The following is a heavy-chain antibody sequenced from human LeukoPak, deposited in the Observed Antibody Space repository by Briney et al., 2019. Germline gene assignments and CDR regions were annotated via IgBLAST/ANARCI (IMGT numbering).Heavy chain of an antibody. V-gene: IGHV3-64D*06. J-gene: IGHJ4*02. Sequence: PGGSLRLSCSTSGFTFSNFVMQWVRQTPGKGLEYVSVISTDGSQYYPDSVKGRFTIFRDNSKNTLYLQMNSLRPGDTAIYYCAKNDGNIWQPHSWGQGTLVTVSS. CDR3: AKNDGNIWQPHS. CDR2: ISTDGSQ. CDR1: GFTFSNFV.